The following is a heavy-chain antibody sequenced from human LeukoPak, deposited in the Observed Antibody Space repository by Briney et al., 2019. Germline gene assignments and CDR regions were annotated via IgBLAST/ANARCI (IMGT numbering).Heavy chain of an antibody. CDR3: TSSMDMATITYY. Sequence: GGSLKLSCAASGFTFSVSAMHWVRQASGKGLEWVGRIRSKASNYATAYAASLKGRFTISRDDSKNTAYLQMNSLKTEDTAVYYCTSSMDMATITYYWGQGTPVSVTS. CDR1: GFTFSVSA. CDR2: IRSKASNYAT. V-gene: IGHV3-73*01. D-gene: IGHD5-24*01. J-gene: IGHJ4*02.